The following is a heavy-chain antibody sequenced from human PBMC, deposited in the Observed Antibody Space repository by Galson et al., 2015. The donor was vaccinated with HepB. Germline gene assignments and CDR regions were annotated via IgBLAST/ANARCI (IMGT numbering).Heavy chain of an antibody. CDR3: AKCSGSNWFVPQHFDS. D-gene: IGHD6-13*01. Sequence: SLRLSCAASGFNFANYVMNWVRQAPGKGLEWVSSISGSGGSTYYRGSFKGRFTISRDNSKNTVYLQMKSLRADDTAVCYCAKCSGSNWFVPQHFDSWGQGTLVTVSS. V-gene: IGHV3-23*01. CDR2: ISGSGGST. J-gene: IGHJ4*02. CDR1: GFNFANYV.